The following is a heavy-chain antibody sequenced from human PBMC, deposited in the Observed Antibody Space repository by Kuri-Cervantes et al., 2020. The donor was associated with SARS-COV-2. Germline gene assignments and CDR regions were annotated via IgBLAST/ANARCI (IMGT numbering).Heavy chain of an antibody. CDR3: AREFGILQRTYNWFDP. J-gene: IGHJ5*02. CDR2: IYYSGRT. CDR1: GCSISSSSYY. V-gene: IGHV4-61*01. Sequence: AETLSLTCTVSGCSISSSSYYWGWIRQPPGKGLEWIGYIYYSGRTNYNPALYSRVTISVDTSKNQFSLTLSSVNAADTAVYYCAREFGILQRTYNWFDPWGQGTLVTVSS. D-gene: IGHD1-1*01.